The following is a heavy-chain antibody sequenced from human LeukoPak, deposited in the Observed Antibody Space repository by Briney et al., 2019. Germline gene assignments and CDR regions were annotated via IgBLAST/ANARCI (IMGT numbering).Heavy chain of an antibody. Sequence: PGGSLRLSCAVSGFTFSDYYMSWIRQAPGRGLEWVSYISSSGNTIYYADSVKGRFTISRDNAKNSLYLQMNSLRAEDTAVYYCATSRGSWPDYFDYWGQGTLVTVSS. D-gene: IGHD6-13*01. CDR3: ATSRGSWPDYFDY. CDR2: ISSSGNTI. V-gene: IGHV3-11*04. CDR1: GFTFSDYY. J-gene: IGHJ4*02.